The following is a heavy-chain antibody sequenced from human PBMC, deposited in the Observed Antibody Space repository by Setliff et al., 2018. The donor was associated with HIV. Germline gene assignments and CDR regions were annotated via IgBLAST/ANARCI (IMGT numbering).Heavy chain of an antibody. D-gene: IGHD3-10*01. J-gene: IGHJ6*03. CDR3: ASLDGSESPYIYYYYMDV. CDR2: IYYSGST. CDR1: GGSISSYY. V-gene: IGHV4-59*05. Sequence: PSETLSLTCTVSGGSISSYYWSWIRQPPGKGLEWIGSIYYSGSTYYNPSLKSRVTISVDTSKNQFSLKLSSVTAADTAVYYCASLDGSESPYIYYYYMDVWGKGTAVTVSS.